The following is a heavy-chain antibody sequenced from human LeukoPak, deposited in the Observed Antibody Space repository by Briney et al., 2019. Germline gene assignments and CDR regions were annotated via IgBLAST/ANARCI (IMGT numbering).Heavy chain of an antibody. CDR2: INPNSGGT. CDR3: ARGGYYDSSGYRVLDY. D-gene: IGHD3-22*01. J-gene: IGHJ4*02. Sequence: ASVKVSCKASGYTFTGYYMHWVRQAPGQGLEWMGWINPNSGGTYYAQKLQGRVTMTRDTSISTAHMELSRLRSDGTAVYYRARGGYYDSSGYRVLDYWGQGTLVTVSS. V-gene: IGHV1-2*02. CDR1: GYTFTGYY.